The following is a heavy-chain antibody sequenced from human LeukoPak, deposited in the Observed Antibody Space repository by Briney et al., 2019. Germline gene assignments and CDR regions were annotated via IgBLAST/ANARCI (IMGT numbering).Heavy chain of an antibody. CDR2: IVVGSGNT. J-gene: IGHJ3*02. D-gene: IGHD6-13*01. CDR1: GGTFSNYA. V-gene: IGHV1-58*02. Sequence: SVKVSCKASGGTFSNYAIGWVRQARGQRLEWIGWIVVGSGNTNYAQKFQERVTITRDMSTSTAYMELSSLRSEDTAVYYCAQQTSGGDAFDIWGQGTMVTVSS. CDR3: AQQTSGGDAFDI.